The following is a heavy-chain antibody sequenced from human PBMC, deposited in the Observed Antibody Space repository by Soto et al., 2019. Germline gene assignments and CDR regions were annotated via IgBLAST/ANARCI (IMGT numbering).Heavy chain of an antibody. V-gene: IGHV1-24*01. CDR2: FDPEDGET. CDR1: GYTLTELS. CDR3: ATKGFKVTPVLSYYYYYGMDV. J-gene: IGHJ6*02. D-gene: IGHD4-17*01. Sequence: ASVKVSCKVSGYTLTELSMHWVRQAPGKGLEWMGGFDPEDGETIYAQKFQGRVTMTEDASTDTAYMELSSLRSEDTAVYYCATKGFKVTPVLSYYYYYGMDVWGQGTTVTVS.